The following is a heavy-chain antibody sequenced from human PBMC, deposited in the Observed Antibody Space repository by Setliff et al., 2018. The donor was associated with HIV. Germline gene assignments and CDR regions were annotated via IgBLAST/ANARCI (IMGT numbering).Heavy chain of an antibody. J-gene: IGHJ3*02. V-gene: IGHV4-38-2*02. CDR2: IYHSGNT. CDR1: GDSISSDFY. CDR3: ARGQGCGGGCHYAFEM. D-gene: IGHD2-21*02. Sequence: SETLSLTCTVSGDSISSDFYWGWIRQPTGKGLEWIGSIYHSGNTYYMPSLQSLVTISVDMSKNQFSLNLNSATAADTAVYYCARGQGCGGGCHYAFEMWGQGTMVTVSS.